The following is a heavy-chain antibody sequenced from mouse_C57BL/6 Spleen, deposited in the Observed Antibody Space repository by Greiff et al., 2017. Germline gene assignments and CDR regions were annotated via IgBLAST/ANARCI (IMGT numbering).Heavy chain of an antibody. CDR2: INPYNGGT. J-gene: IGHJ2*01. V-gene: IGHV1-19*01. Sequence: EVQLQQSGPVLVKPGASVKMSCKASGYTFTDYYMNWVKQSHGKSLEWIGVINPYNGGTSYNQKFKGKATLTVDKSSSTAYMELNSLTAEDSAVYYCARGGTTVVADYWGQGTTLTVSS. D-gene: IGHD1-1*01. CDR1: GYTFTDYY. CDR3: ARGGTTVVADY.